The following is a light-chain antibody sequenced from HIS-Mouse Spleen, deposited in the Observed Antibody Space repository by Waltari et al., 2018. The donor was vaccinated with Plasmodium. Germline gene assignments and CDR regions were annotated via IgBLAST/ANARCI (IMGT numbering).Light chain of an antibody. CDR2: DAS. CDR1: QSVSSY. CDR3: QQRSNWPLT. Sequence: EIVLTQSPATLSLSPGERATLSCRASQSVSSYLAWYQQKPGQAPRLLIYDASNRATGIPARFSCSGSGTDFTLTIRSLVPEDFAVYSCQQRSNWPLTFGGGTKVEIK. J-gene: IGKJ4*01. V-gene: IGKV3-11*01.